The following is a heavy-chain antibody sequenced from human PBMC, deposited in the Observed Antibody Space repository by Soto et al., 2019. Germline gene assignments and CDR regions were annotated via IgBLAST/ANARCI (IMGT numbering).Heavy chain of an antibody. CDR3: ARDSRIWFGELSAPYYFDY. J-gene: IGHJ4*02. D-gene: IGHD3-10*01. Sequence: WGSLRLSCAASGFTFSSYSMNWVRQAPGKGLEWVSYISSSSSTIYYADSVKGRFTISRDNAKNSLYLQMNSLRDEDTAVYYCARDSRIWFGELSAPYYFDYWGQGTLVTVSS. V-gene: IGHV3-48*02. CDR2: ISSSSSTI. CDR1: GFTFSSYS.